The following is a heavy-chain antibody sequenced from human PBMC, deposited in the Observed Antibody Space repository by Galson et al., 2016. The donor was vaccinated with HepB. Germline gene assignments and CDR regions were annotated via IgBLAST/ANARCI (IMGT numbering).Heavy chain of an antibody. Sequence: SVKVSCEASGGTFSSYAISWVRQAPGQGLEWMGRIIPILGIANYAQKFQGRVTITADKSTSTAYMELSSLRSEDTAVYYCARATRTYYDFWSGYLGYYYGMDVWGQGTTVTVS. J-gene: IGHJ6*02. CDR1: GGTFSSYA. V-gene: IGHV1-69*04. CDR2: IIPILGIA. D-gene: IGHD3-3*01. CDR3: ARATRTYYDFWSGYLGYYYGMDV.